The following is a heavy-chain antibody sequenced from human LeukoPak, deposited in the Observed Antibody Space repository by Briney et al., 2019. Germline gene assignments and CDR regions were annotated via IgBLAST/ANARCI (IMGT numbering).Heavy chain of an antibody. J-gene: IGHJ5*02. Sequence: PSETLSLTCAVYGGSFSGYYWSWIRQPPGKGLEWIGEINHSGSTNYNPSLKSRVTISVDTSKNQFSLKLSSVTAADTAVYYCARGRVRKYDPWGRGSLVTVSS. V-gene: IGHV4-34*01. CDR1: GGSFSGYY. CDR2: INHSGST. CDR3: ARGRVRKYDP.